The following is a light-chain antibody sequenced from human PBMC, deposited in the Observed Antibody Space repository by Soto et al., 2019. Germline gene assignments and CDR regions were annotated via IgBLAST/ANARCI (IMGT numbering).Light chain of an antibody. CDR3: QKYISASRT. J-gene: IGKJ1*01. CDR2: AAS. Sequence: DIQMTQSPSSLSASVGDRVTITCRASQGISNYLAWYQQKPGKVPKLLIYAASTLQSGVPSRFSGSGAGTDVTLTISSLQHEDVATYYCQKYISASRTFGQGTKVEIK. V-gene: IGKV1-27*01. CDR1: QGISNY.